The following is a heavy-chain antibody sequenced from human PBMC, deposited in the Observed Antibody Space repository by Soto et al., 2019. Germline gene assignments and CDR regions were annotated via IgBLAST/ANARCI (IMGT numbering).Heavy chain of an antibody. V-gene: IGHV1-18*01. CDR2: ISAYNGNT. J-gene: IGHJ6*02. Sequence: QVQLVQSGAEVKKPGASVKVSCKASGYTFTSYGISWVRQAPGQGLEWMGWISAYNGNTNYAQKLQGRVTMTTDTSTSTAYMELRSLRSDDTAVYYCARDEWHDILTGSFYGMDVWGQGTTVTVSS. CDR1: GYTFTSYG. CDR3: ARDEWHDILTGSFYGMDV. D-gene: IGHD3-9*01.